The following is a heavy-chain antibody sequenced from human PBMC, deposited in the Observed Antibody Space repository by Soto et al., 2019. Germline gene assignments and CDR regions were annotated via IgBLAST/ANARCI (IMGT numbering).Heavy chain of an antibody. CDR3: AREDTVATLRF. CDR1: GFTFSSYW. D-gene: IGHD2-21*02. CDR2: IKGDGSRT. Sequence: VQLVESGGGLVQPGGSLRLSCAASGFTFSSYWMNWVRQAPGKGLEWLANIKGDGSRTYYVDSMRGRFTISRDNAKNSLYLQMNTLRAEDTAGYLCAREDTVATLRFWGQGTLVTVSS. V-gene: IGHV3-7*03. J-gene: IGHJ4*02.